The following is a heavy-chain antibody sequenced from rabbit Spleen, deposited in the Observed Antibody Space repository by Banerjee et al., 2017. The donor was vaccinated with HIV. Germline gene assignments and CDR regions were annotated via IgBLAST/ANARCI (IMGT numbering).Heavy chain of an antibody. D-gene: IGHD1-1*01. J-gene: IGHJ2*01. CDR2: IDTNDGDT. Sequence: QEQLVESGGGLVQPEGSLTLTCTASGFTISSSYYMCWVRQAPVKGLEWIACIDTNDGDTDYANWPKGRFTISKTSSTTVTLQMTSLTAADTATYFCARNYVNAFDPWGQGTLVTVS. CDR1: GFTISSSYY. CDR3: ARNYVNAFDP. V-gene: IGHV1S45*01.